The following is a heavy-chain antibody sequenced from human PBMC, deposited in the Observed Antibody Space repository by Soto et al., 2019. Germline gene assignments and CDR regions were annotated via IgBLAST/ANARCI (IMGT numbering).Heavy chain of an antibody. D-gene: IGHD6-19*01. CDR1: GFTVSSNY. CDR3: ARDRGISSCWYSSLYYYYYYGMDV. V-gene: IGHV3-66*01. CDR2: IYSGGST. Sequence: PGGSLRLSCAASGFTVSSNYMSWVRQAPGKGLEWVSVIYSGGSTYYADSVKGRFTISRDNSKNTLYLQMNSLRAEDTAVYYCARDRGISSCWYSSLYYYYYYGMDVWGQGTTVTVSS. J-gene: IGHJ6*02.